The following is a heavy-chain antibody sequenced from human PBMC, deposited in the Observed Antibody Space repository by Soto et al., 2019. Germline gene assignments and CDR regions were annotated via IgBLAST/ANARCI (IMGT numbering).Heavy chain of an antibody. CDR1: GFTFSSDA. CDR3: AGAYAATTPGDY. V-gene: IGHV3-30-3*01. CDR2: ISYDGSKK. J-gene: IGHJ4*02. D-gene: IGHD1-1*01. Sequence: QVQLVESGGGVVQPGRSLRLSCAASGFTFSSDAMHWVRQALGKGLEWVAVISYDGSKKYYADSVKGRFTISRDNSKNTLYLQMNSLRAEDTAVYYCAGAYAATTPGDYWGQGTLVTVSS.